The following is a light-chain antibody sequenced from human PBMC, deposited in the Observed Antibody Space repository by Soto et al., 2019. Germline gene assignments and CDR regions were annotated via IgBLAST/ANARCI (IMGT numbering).Light chain of an antibody. CDR1: SSDIGGFYY. CDR3: QSYDISLSAVV. J-gene: IGLJ3*02. CDR2: QVS. V-gene: IGLV2-14*01. Sequence: QSVLTQPASVSGSPGQSITISCTGTSSDIGGFYYVSWYQHHPGKDPKLMIYQVSNRPSGVSNRFSGSKSGNTASLTISGLQAEDEADYFCQSYDISLSAVVFGGGTKVTVL.